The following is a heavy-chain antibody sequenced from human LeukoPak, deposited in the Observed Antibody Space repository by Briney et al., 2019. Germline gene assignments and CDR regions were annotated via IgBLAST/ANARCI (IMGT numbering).Heavy chain of an antibody. CDR2: ISSSGSTI. Sequence: PGGSLRLSCAASGFTFSDYYMSWIRQAPGKGLEWVSYISSSGSTIYYADSVKGRFTISRDNAKNSLYLQMNSLRAEDTAVYYCARVSSDDYGDYYYPDYWGQGTLVTVSS. CDR3: ARVSSDDYGDYYYPDY. V-gene: IGHV3-11*01. D-gene: IGHD4-17*01. J-gene: IGHJ4*02. CDR1: GFTFSDYY.